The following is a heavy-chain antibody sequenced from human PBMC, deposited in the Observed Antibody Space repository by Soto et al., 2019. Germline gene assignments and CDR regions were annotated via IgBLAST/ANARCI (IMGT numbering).Heavy chain of an antibody. D-gene: IGHD5-12*01. CDR2: IRTSGGTI. J-gene: IGHJ4*02. CDR3: ARGAGSYSGYDYLFDY. CDR1: GFTFSDYY. V-gene: IGHV3-11*01. Sequence: VQLLESGGGLVQPGGSLRLSCAASGFTFSDYYMSWIRQAPGKGLEWVSYIRTSGGTIYYADSVKGRFTISRDNAKNSLFLQMNSLRAEDTAVYYCARGAGSYSGYDYLFDYWGQGTLVTVSS.